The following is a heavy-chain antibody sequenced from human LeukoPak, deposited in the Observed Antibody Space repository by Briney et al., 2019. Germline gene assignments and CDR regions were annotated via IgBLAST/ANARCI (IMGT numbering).Heavy chain of an antibody. Sequence: ASVKVSCKASGYTFTSYDINWVRQAPGQGLEWMGWISAYNGNTNYAQKLQGRVTMTTDTSTSTAYMELRSLRSDDTAVYYCARDSSSSGDDAFDIWGQGTMVTVSS. CDR3: ARDSSSSGDDAFDI. D-gene: IGHD6-6*01. V-gene: IGHV1-18*01. CDR2: ISAYNGNT. J-gene: IGHJ3*02. CDR1: GYTFTSYD.